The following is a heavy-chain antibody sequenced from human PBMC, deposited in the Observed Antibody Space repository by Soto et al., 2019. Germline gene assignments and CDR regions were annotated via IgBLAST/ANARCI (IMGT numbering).Heavy chain of an antibody. V-gene: IGHV1-8*01. J-gene: IGHJ3*02. CDR2: MNPNSGNT. CDR1: GYTFTSYD. CDR3: ARPVTGDSPDSFDI. D-gene: IGHD7-27*01. Sequence: ASVKVSCKASGYTFTSYDINWVRQATGQGLEWMGWMNPNSGNTGYAQKFQDRVTMTRNTSISTAYMELSSLRSEDTAVYYCARPVTGDSPDSFDIWGQGTMVTVSS.